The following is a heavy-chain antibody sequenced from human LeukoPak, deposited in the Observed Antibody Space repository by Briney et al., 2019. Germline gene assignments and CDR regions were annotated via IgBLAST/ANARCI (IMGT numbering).Heavy chain of an antibody. J-gene: IGHJ3*02. Sequence: GGSLRLSCAASGFTFSSYWMSWVRQAPGKGLEGVANIKQDGSKKYYVDSVKGRFTISRDNAKNSLYLQMNSLRAEDTAVYYCARDSSGYYYPDAFDIWGQGTMVTVSP. CDR1: GFTFSSYW. CDR2: IKQDGSKK. CDR3: ARDSSGYYYPDAFDI. D-gene: IGHD3-22*01. V-gene: IGHV3-7*04.